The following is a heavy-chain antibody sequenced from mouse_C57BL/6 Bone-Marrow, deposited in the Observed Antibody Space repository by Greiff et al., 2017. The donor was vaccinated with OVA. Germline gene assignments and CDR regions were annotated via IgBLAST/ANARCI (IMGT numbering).Heavy chain of an antibody. CDR1: GYTFTSYW. V-gene: IGHV1-69*01. J-gene: IGHJ2*01. D-gene: IGHD1-1*01. CDR3: ARDYYGRSYFDY. CDR2: IDPSDSYT. Sequence: QVQLKQPGAELVMPGASVKLSCKASGYTFTSYWMHWVKQRPGQGLEWIGEIDPSDSYTNYNQKFKGKSTLTVDKSSSTAYMQLSSLTSEDSAVYYCARDYYGRSYFDYWGQGTTLTVSS.